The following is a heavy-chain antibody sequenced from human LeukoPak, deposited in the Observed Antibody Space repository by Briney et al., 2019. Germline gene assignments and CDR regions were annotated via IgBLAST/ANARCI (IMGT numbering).Heavy chain of an antibody. J-gene: IGHJ5*02. Sequence: GASVKVSCKASGYTFTSYDINWVRQATGQGLGWMGWMNPNSGNTGYAQKFQGRVTMTRNTSISTAYMELRSLRSEDTAVYYCARGPGPRGSGSWNWFDPWGQGTLVTVSS. D-gene: IGHD3-10*01. CDR3: ARGPGPRGSGSWNWFDP. CDR1: GYTFTSYD. CDR2: MNPNSGNT. V-gene: IGHV1-8*01.